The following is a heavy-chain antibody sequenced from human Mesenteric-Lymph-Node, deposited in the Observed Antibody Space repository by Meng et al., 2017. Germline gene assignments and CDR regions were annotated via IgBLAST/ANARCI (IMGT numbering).Heavy chain of an antibody. CDR2: ISSSSSYI. V-gene: IGHV3-21*01. CDR1: GFTFSSYT. Sequence: GESLKISCAASGFTFSSYTMNWVRQAPGKGLEWVSSISSSSSYIYYADSVKGRFTISRDNAKNSLYLQMNSLRADDTAVYYCARFPHYYDSTSYSDYYYYYGMDVWGQGTTVTVSS. D-gene: IGHD3-22*01. J-gene: IGHJ6*02. CDR3: ARFPHYYDSTSYSDYYYYYGMDV.